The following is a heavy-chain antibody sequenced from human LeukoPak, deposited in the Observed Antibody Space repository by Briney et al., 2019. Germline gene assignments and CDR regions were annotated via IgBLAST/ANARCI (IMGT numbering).Heavy chain of an antibody. Sequence: GGSLRLSCAASGFTFNSYWMNWVRQAPGKGLEWVANIKEDGSEKYYVDSVKGRFTISRDNSKNTLYLQMNSLRAEDTAIYYCAIGRGELPHWGQGTLVTVSS. D-gene: IGHD1-7*01. CDR2: IKEDGSEK. CDR1: GFTFNSYW. CDR3: AIGRGELPH. V-gene: IGHV3-7*05. J-gene: IGHJ4*02.